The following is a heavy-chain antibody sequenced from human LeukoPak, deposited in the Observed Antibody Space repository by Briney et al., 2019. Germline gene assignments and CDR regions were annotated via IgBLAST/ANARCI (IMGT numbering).Heavy chain of an antibody. CDR2: ISSSSSYI. D-gene: IGHD3-3*01. Sequence: PGGSLRLSCAASGFTFSNYWMHWVRQVPGKGLEWVSSISSSSSYIYYADSVKGRFTISRDNAKNSLYLQMNSLRAEDTAVYYCASYYDFWSGYYTYYFDYWGQGTLVTVSS. CDR1: GFTFSNYW. CDR3: ASYYDFWSGYYTYYFDY. J-gene: IGHJ4*02. V-gene: IGHV3-21*01.